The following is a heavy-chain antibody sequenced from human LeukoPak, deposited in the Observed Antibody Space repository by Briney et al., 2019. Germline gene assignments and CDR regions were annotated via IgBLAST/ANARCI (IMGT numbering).Heavy chain of an antibody. D-gene: IGHD3-10*01. Sequence: PSETLSLTCAVSGGSISNSNWWSWVRQPPGKGLEWIGEIYHSGGTYYNPSLKSRVTISVDTSKNQFSLKLSSVTAADTAVYYCARVDYGSGSYAFDYWGQGTLVTVSS. J-gene: IGHJ4*02. V-gene: IGHV4-4*02. CDR1: GGSISNSNW. CDR2: IYHSGGT. CDR3: ARVDYGSGSYAFDY.